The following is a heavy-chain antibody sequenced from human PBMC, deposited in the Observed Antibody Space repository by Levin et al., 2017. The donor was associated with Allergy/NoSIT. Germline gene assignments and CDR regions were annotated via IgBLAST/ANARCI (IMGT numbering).Heavy chain of an antibody. D-gene: IGHD6-13*01. J-gene: IGHJ3*02. V-gene: IGHV4-31*03. CDR2: IYYSGST. CDR3: AGYSSSWSLGDAFDI. Sequence: SETLSLTCTVSGGSISSGGYYWSWIRQHPGKGLEWIGYIYYSGSTYYNPSLKSRVTISVDTSKNQFSLKLSSVTAADTAVYYCAGYSSSWSLGDAFDIWGQGTMVTVSS. CDR1: GGSISSGGYY.